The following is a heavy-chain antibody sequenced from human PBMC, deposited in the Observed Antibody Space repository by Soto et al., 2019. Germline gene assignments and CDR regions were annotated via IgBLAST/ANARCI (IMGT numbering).Heavy chain of an antibody. CDR1: GFTFRSYG. Sequence: VQLVESGGGVVQPGRSLRLSCAASGFTFRSYGMHWVRQAPCKGLEWVALMSFDGSNKYYADSVRGRFTISSDNSKSTLYLQMDILRPEDTAVYYCAKEFGWELQLSHPYYNSGMDVWGQGTTVTVSS. D-gene: IGHD1-1*01. CDR2: MSFDGSNK. V-gene: IGHV3-30*18. J-gene: IGHJ6*02. CDR3: AKEFGWELQLSHPYYNSGMDV.